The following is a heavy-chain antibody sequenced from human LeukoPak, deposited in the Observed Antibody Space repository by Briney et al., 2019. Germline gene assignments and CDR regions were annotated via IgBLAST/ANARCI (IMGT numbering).Heavy chain of an antibody. Sequence: SETLSLTCAVYGGSFSGYYWSWIRQPPGKGLEWIGEINHSGSTNYNPSLKSRVTISVDTSKNQFSLKLSSVTAADTAVYYCARGGLPGERGYSGYDYPYYYYGMDVWGQGTTVTVSS. CDR2: INHSGST. CDR3: ARGGLPGERGYSGYDYPYYYYGMDV. CDR1: GGSFSGYY. J-gene: IGHJ6*02. D-gene: IGHD5-12*01. V-gene: IGHV4-34*01.